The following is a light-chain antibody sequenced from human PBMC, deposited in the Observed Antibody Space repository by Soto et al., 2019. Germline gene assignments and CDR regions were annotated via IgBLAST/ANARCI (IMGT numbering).Light chain of an antibody. J-gene: IGKJ4*01. Sequence: EIVLTQSPATLSLSPGERATLSCRASQSVSSYLAWYQQKAGQAPRLLIYGASTRATGIPDRFSGSGSGTDFTLTISRLEPEDFAVYYCQQYGASPVTFGGGTKVDIK. CDR3: QQYGASPVT. V-gene: IGKV3-20*01. CDR2: GAS. CDR1: QSVSSY.